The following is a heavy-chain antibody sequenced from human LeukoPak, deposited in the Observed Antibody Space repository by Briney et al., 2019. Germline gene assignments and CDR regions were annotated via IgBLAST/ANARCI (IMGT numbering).Heavy chain of an antibody. D-gene: IGHD3-16*01. V-gene: IGHV3-23*01. J-gene: IGHJ4*02. CDR1: GFTFSTYA. CDR2: ISAGGGTT. CDR3: AKDRDGGSNTRAKGFDS. Sequence: GGSLRLSCAASGFTFSTYAMSWVRQAPGRGLEWVSGISAGGGTTYYADSVKGRFTISRDNSKNTLYLEVSCLRAGDTAVYYCAKDRDGGSNTRAKGFDSWGQGTLVIVSS.